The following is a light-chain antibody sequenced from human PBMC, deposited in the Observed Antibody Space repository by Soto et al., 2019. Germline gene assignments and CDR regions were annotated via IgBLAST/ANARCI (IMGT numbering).Light chain of an antibody. J-gene: IGKJ3*01. CDR1: QDITNY. Sequence: DIQMTQSPSSLSASVGERVTITCQASQDITNYLNWYQQKPGKAPNLLIYEASNMDTGVPSRFSRRGSRTDFTFNISSLQIEAIATYYCEQYYIHPEFGAGAKVDIK. CDR3: EQYYIHPE. CDR2: EAS. V-gene: IGKV1-33*01.